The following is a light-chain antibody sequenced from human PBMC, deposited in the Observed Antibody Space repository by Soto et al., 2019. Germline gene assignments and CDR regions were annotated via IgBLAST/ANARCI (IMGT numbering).Light chain of an antibody. CDR3: QQYYDGPGT. CDR2: CAS. Sequence: EIVMTQSPATLSVSPGERATLSCRASQSVSSNLAWYQQKPGQAPRLLIYCASTRATGVPARFSGSGSGTEFTLTISRLQSEDFDVYYCQQYYDGPGTFGQGTKVEIK. J-gene: IGKJ1*01. V-gene: IGKV3-15*01. CDR1: QSVSSN.